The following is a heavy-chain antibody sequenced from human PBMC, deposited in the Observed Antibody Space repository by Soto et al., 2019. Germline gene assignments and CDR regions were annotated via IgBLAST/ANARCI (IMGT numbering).Heavy chain of an antibody. Sequence: TSETLSLTCAVYGGSFSGYYWSWIRQPPGKGLEWIGEINHSGSTNYNPSLKSRVTISVDTSKNQFSLKLGSVTAADTAVYYCARSIAAAGTGWFDPWGQGTLVTVSS. V-gene: IGHV4-34*01. J-gene: IGHJ5*02. CDR1: GGSFSGYY. CDR3: ARSIAAAGTGWFDP. CDR2: INHSGST. D-gene: IGHD6-13*01.